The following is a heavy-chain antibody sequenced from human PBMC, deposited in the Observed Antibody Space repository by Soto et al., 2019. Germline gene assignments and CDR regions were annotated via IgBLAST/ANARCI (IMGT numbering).Heavy chain of an antibody. CDR1: VGSFSEYY. Sequence: QVQLQQWGAGLLKPSETLSLTCAVYVGSFSEYYWTWIRQPPGKGLEWIGEINHSGSTNYNPSLKSRVTMSVDTAKNRFSLKLNSVTAADTGLYYCARGYCTTNTCYPPDAFDIWGQGTLVTVSS. J-gene: IGHJ3*02. V-gene: IGHV4-34*01. D-gene: IGHD2-8*01. CDR3: ARGYCTTNTCYPPDAFDI. CDR2: INHSGST.